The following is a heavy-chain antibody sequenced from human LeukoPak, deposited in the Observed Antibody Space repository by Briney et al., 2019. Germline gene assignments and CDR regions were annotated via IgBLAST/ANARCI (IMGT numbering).Heavy chain of an antibody. Sequence: SVKVSCKASGGTFSSYAIRWVRQAPGQGLEWMGGIIPMFGTADYAQKLQGRVTITADKSTSTAYMELSSLRSEDTAVYYCARGGDGYNLDYYYYVDVWGKGTTVTVSS. J-gene: IGHJ6*03. V-gene: IGHV1-69*06. CDR1: GGTFSSYA. D-gene: IGHD5-24*01. CDR2: IIPMFGTA. CDR3: ARGGDGYNLDYYYYVDV.